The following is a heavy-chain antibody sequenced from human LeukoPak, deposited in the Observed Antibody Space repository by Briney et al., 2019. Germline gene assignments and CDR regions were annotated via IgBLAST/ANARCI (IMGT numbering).Heavy chain of an antibody. Sequence: PSETLSLTCAVYGGSFSGYYWSWIRQPPGKGLEWIGEINHSGSTNYNPSLKSRVIISVDTSKNQFSLKLSSVTAADTAVYYCARNPSRHYYDSSGYYERPHAFDIWGQGTMVTVSS. CDR2: INHSGST. D-gene: IGHD3-22*01. CDR1: GGSFSGYY. J-gene: IGHJ3*02. V-gene: IGHV4-34*01. CDR3: ARNPSRHYYDSSGYYERPHAFDI.